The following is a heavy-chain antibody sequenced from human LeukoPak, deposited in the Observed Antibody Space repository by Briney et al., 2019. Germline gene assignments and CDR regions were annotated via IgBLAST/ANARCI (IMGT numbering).Heavy chain of an antibody. Sequence: GGSLRLSCAASGSTFSSYSMNWVRQAPGKGLEWVSSISSSSSYIYYADSVKGRFTIARDNSKNTLYLQMSGLRAEDTAVYYCASENERPDAFDIWGQGTMVTVSS. J-gene: IGHJ3*02. CDR1: GSTFSSYS. CDR3: ASENERPDAFDI. V-gene: IGHV3-21*04. CDR2: ISSSSSYI.